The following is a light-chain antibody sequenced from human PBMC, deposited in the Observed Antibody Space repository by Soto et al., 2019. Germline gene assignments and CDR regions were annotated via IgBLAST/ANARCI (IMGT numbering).Light chain of an antibody. CDR3: SSYAGSNNYV. Sequence: QSVLTQPPSASGSPRQSLTISYHGISSDGGGYNYVSWYQHHPGKAPKLMIYDVSKRPSGVPARLSGSKSGNTDSLNVSGLQAEGEADYYCSSYAGSNNYVFGTGTKVT. J-gene: IGLJ1*01. V-gene: IGLV2-8*01. CDR2: DVS. CDR1: SSDGGGYNY.